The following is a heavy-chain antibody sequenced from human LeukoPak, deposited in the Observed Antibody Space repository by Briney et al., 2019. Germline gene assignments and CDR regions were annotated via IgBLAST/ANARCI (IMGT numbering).Heavy chain of an antibody. D-gene: IGHD4-11*01. CDR3: AKRLEGLQPKDGMDV. CDR1: GFTFSSYA. V-gene: IGHV3-23*01. CDR2: ISGSGGST. Sequence: GASLRLSCAASGFTFSSYAMSWVRQAPGKGLEWVSAISGSGGSTYYADSVKGRFTISRDNSKNTLYLQMNSLRAEDTAVYYCAKRLEGLQPKDGMDVWGQGTTVTVSS. J-gene: IGHJ6*02.